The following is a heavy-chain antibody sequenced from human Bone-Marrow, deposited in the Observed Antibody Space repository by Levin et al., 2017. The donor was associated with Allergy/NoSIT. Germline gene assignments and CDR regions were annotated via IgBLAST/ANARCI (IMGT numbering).Heavy chain of an antibody. Sequence: GGSLRLSCAASGFIFNNYWMSWVRQAPGKGLEWVADINKDGSAKYYGDAVRGRFTISRDNVDHLVYLQMDSLRGDDTAVYYCARWNLAFDPWGQGTLVTVS. CDR3: ARWNLAFDP. CDR1: GFIFNNYW. D-gene: IGHD1-1*01. CDR2: INKDGSAK. V-gene: IGHV3-7*01. J-gene: IGHJ5*02.